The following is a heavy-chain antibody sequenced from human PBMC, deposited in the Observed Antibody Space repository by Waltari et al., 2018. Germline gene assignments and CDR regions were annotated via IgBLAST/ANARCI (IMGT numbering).Heavy chain of an antibody. J-gene: IGHJ4*02. D-gene: IGHD1-26*01. Sequence: QLQLPESGPGLVKPSETLSLTCSVSSGSISNPDHSWAWVRQSPGKGLEWIATICLSGSSYYNPSLESRVAIFIDTSKNQFSLRLTSVTVADTAVYYCARLIVGTSPDYFDYWGQGTLVTVSS. CDR3: ARLIVGTSPDYFDY. V-gene: IGHV4-39*01. CDR1: SGSISNPDHS. CDR2: ICLSGSS.